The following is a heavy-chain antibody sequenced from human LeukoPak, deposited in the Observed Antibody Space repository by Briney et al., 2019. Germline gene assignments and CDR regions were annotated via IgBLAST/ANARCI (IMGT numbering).Heavy chain of an antibody. CDR3: ARGDSGSYYEVYDFDY. V-gene: IGHV1-2*06. J-gene: IGHJ4*02. CDR1: GYTFTGYY. D-gene: IGHD1-26*01. Sequence: ASVKVSCKASGYTFTGYYMHWVRQAPGQGLEWMGRINPNSGGTNYAQKFQGRVTMTRDTSISTAYMELSRLRSDDTALYYCARGDSGSYYEVYDFDYWGQGTLVTVSS. CDR2: INPNSGGT.